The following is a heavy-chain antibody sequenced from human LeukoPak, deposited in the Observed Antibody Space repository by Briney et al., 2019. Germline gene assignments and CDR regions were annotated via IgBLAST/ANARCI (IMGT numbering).Heavy chain of an antibody. CDR2: INPSGGST. CDR3: AREGPGGAGGGYGGDWFDP. CDR1: GYTFTSYG. J-gene: IGHJ5*02. V-gene: IGHV1-46*01. Sequence: ASVKVSCKASGYTFTSYGISWVRQAPGQGLEWMGIINPSGGSTSYAQKFQGRVTMTRDTSTSTVYMELSSLRSEDTAVYYCAREGPGGAGGGYGGDWFDPWGQGTLVTVSS. D-gene: IGHD2-8*02.